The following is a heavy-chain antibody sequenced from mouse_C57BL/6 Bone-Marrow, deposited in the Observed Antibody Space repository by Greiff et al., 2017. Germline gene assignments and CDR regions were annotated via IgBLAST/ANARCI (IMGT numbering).Heavy chain of an antibody. J-gene: IGHJ2*01. CDR1: GYTFTSYW. D-gene: IGHD2-3*01. CDR3: ARSYDLDY. CDR2: INPSSGYT. V-gene: IGHV1-7*01. Sequence: VQLKQSGAELAKPGASVKLSCKASGYTFTSYWMHWVKQRPGQGLEWIGYINPSSGYTKYNQKFKDKATLTADKSSSTAYMQLNSLTSEDSAVYFCARSYDLDYWGQGTTLTVSS.